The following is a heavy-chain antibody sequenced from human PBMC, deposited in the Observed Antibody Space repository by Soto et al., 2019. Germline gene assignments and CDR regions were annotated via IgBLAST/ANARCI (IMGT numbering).Heavy chain of an antibody. J-gene: IGHJ4*02. Sequence: PGWALRPSSGAPGISRSTLRMAWLPWGPGKRLDGVANIKPAGGEKLYVDSVKGRFTISRDHGKNALYLQMNSLKDEDTAVYFCAVRSCTSAACLGASYKCFDFWGLGTLVTVSS. CDR1: GISRSTLR. V-gene: IGHV3-7*03. D-gene: IGHD2-8*02. CDR2: IKPAGGEK. CDR3: AVRSCTSAACLGASYKCFDF.